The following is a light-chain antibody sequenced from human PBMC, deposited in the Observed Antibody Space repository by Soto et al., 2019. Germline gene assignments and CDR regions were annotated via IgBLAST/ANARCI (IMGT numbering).Light chain of an antibody. Sequence: DIQMTQSPSSLSASVGDRVTITCRASQSISSYLNWYQQKPGKAPKLLIYAASSLQSGVPSRFSGSGSGTDFTLTISSLQPEDFAVYYCQQYDSSPITFGQGTRLEIK. CDR1: QSISSY. CDR2: AAS. CDR3: QQYDSSPIT. J-gene: IGKJ5*01. V-gene: IGKV1-39*01.